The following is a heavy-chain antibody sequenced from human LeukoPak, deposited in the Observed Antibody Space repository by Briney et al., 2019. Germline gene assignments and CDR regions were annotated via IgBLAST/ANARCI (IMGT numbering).Heavy chain of an antibody. CDR2: ILYTGSA. Sequence: PSETLSLTCNVSGDSIPSYYWSWIRRPPGKRLEWIGFILYTGSANYNPSLESRISISVDTSKSQFSLTVKSVTAADTAVYYCARVRRVSSSYSTNSYYMDVWGKGTTVTVSS. CDR1: GDSIPSYY. CDR3: ARVRRVSSSYSTNSYYMDV. V-gene: IGHV4-59*01. J-gene: IGHJ6*03. D-gene: IGHD6-6*01.